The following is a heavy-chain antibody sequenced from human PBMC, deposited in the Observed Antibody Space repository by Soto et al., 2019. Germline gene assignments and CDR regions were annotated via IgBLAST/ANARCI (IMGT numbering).Heavy chain of an antibody. CDR3: ARHVLTMIVVVTYFDY. CDR1: GGSISSSSYY. V-gene: IGHV4-39*01. J-gene: IGHJ4*02. Sequence: SETLSLTCTVSGGSISSSSYYWGWIRQPPGKGLEWIGSIYYSGSTYYNPSLKSRVTISVDTSKNQFSLKLSSVTAADTAVYYCARHVLTMIVVVTYFDYWGQGTLVTVSS. CDR2: IYYSGST. D-gene: IGHD3-22*01.